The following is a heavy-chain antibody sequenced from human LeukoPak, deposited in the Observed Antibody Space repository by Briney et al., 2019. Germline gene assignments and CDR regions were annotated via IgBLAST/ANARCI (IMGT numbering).Heavy chain of an antibody. D-gene: IGHD3-3*01. CDR2: IYTSGTT. CDR1: GGSINSGNYY. Sequence: PSETLSLTCTVSGGSINSGNYYWSCIRQSAGKGLEWIGRIYTSGTTSYNPSLKSRVTISVDTSKNQFSLRLTSVTAADTAVYYCARALSSSFWSGYLGWFDPWGHGTLVTVSS. V-gene: IGHV4-61*02. CDR3: ARALSSSFWSGYLGWFDP. J-gene: IGHJ5*02.